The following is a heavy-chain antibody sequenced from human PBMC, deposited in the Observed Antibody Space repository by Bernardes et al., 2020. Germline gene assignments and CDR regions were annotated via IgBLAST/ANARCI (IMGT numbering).Heavy chain of an antibody. Sequence: GGSLRLSCAASGFTFRSSAMSWVRQAPGKGLEWVSGIRGSGDSTYYADSVKGRFTISRDSSKNTLYLQMNSLRAEDTAVYYCAKDRRTGTHCCNEYDYWGQGTLVTVSS. J-gene: IGHJ4*02. CDR1: GFTFRSSA. V-gene: IGHV3-23*01. D-gene: IGHD1-1*01. CDR2: IRGSGDST. CDR3: AKDRRTGTHCCNEYDY.